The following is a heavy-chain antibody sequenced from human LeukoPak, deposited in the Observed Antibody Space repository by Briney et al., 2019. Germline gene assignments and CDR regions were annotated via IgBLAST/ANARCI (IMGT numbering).Heavy chain of an antibody. CDR3: ARDKIVGATHFDY. CDR2: ISWNSGSI. V-gene: IGHV3-9*01. Sequence: SLRLSCAASGFTFDDYAMHWVRQAPGKGLEWVSGISWNSGSIGYADSVKGRFTISRDNAKNSLYLQMNSLRVEDTAVYYCARDKIVGATHFDYWGQGTLVTVSS. CDR1: GFTFDDYA. D-gene: IGHD1-26*01. J-gene: IGHJ4*02.